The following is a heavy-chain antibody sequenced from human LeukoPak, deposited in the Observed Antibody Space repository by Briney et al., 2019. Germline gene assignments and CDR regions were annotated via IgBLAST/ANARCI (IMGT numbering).Heavy chain of an antibody. CDR2: IIPIFGTA. Sequence: SVKVSCKASGGTFSSYAISWVRQAPGQGLEWMGGIIPIFGTANYAQKFQGRVTITTDESTSTAYMELSSLRSEDTAVYYCAGPAALGMAIQSLHDYYYMDVWGKGTTVTVSS. CDR1: GGTFSSYA. D-gene: IGHD5-24*01. CDR3: AGPAALGMAIQSLHDYYYMDV. J-gene: IGHJ6*03. V-gene: IGHV1-69*05.